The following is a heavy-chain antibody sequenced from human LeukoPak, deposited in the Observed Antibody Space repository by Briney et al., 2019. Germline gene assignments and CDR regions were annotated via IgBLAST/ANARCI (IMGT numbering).Heavy chain of an antibody. CDR3: ARDQYFDFWSSTATPYYFDY. CDR2: MLYSGST. V-gene: IGHV4-59*12. J-gene: IGHJ4*02. CDR1: GASISNYY. Sequence: PSETLSLTCTVSGASISNYYWSWIRQSPGKGLEWIGYMLYSGSTNQNPSLRSRVTISVDTSKNQVSLKLSSVTAADTAVYYCARDQYFDFWSSTATPYYFDYRGQGTLVTVSS. D-gene: IGHD3-3*01.